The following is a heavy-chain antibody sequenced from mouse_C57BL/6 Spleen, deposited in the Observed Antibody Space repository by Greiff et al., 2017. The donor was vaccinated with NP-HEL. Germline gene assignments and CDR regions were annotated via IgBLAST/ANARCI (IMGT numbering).Heavy chain of an antibody. D-gene: IGHD1-1*01. V-gene: IGHV1-59*01. CDR1: GYTFTSYW. Sequence: VQLQQPGAELVRPGTSVKLSCKASGYTFTSYWMHWVKQRPGQGLEWIGVIDPSDSYTNYNQKFKGKATLTVDTSSSTAYMQLSSLTSEDSAVYYCARSGAYYGSSYDYYAMDYWGQGTSVTVSS. CDR3: ARSGAYYGSSYDYYAMDY. J-gene: IGHJ4*01. CDR2: IDPSDSYT.